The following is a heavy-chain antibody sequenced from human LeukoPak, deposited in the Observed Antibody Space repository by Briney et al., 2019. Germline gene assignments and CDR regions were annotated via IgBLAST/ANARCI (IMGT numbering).Heavy chain of an antibody. CDR1: GYTFTGYY. Sequence: ASVKVSCKASGYTFTGYYMHWVRQAPGQGLEWMGWINPNSGGTNYAQKFQGRVTMTRDTSISTAYMELSRLRSDDTAVYYCARDPVYGSGAHYYYYYMDVWGKGTTVTISS. CDR3: ARDPVYGSGAHYYYYYMDV. D-gene: IGHD3-10*01. J-gene: IGHJ6*03. CDR2: INPNSGGT. V-gene: IGHV1-2*02.